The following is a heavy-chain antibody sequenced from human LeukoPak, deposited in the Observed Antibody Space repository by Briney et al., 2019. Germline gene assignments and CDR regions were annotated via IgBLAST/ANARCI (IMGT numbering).Heavy chain of an antibody. Sequence: GESLKISCKDSGYSFTSYWIGWVRQMPGKGLEWMGIIFPGDSDTRYSPSFQGQVTISADKSISTAYLQWSSLKASDTAMYYCARPTYYYDMWAFDIWGQGTMVTVSS. CDR3: ARPTYYYDMWAFDI. CDR2: IFPGDSDT. V-gene: IGHV5-51*01. J-gene: IGHJ3*02. D-gene: IGHD3-22*01. CDR1: GYSFTSYW.